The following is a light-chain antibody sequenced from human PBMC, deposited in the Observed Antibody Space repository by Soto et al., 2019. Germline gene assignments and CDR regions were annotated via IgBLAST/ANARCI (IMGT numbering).Light chain of an antibody. CDR1: QGISSW. CDR2: DAS. J-gene: IGKJ1*01. V-gene: IGKV1-5*01. CDR3: QQYNSYPWK. Sequence: DIQMTQSPSSVSASVGDRVTITRRASQGISSWLAWYQQKPGKAPKLLIYDASSLESGVPSRFSGSGSGTEFTLTISSLQPDDFATYYCQQYNSYPWKFGQGTKVDIK.